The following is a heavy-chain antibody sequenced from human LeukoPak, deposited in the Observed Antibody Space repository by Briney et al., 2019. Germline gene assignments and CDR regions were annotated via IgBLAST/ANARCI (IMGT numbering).Heavy chain of an antibody. CDR2: INPNSGST. Sequence: ASVKVSCKASGYTFTGYYMHWVRQAPGQGLEWMGWINPNSGSTNYAQKFQGRVTMTRDTSISTAYMELSRLRSDDTAVYYCAREAYYDILTGYLAIFDYWGQGTLVTVSS. D-gene: IGHD3-9*01. CDR3: AREAYYDILTGYLAIFDY. V-gene: IGHV1-2*02. J-gene: IGHJ4*02. CDR1: GYTFTGYY.